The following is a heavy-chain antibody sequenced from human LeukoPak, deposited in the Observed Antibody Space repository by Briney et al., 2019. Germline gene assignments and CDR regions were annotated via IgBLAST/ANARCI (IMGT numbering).Heavy chain of an antibody. V-gene: IGHV1-8*01. D-gene: IGHD3-22*01. Sequence: ASVKVSCKASGYTFTSHDVNWLRQATGQGLEWLGWMNPNSGRTGLAQKFQGRVTMTRDTSISTAYMELSSLRSEDTAMYYCAMYYYDTSGPYVGAFDIWGQGTMVTVSS. CDR3: AMYYYDTSGPYVGAFDI. CDR1: GYTFTSHD. CDR2: MNPNSGRT. J-gene: IGHJ3*02.